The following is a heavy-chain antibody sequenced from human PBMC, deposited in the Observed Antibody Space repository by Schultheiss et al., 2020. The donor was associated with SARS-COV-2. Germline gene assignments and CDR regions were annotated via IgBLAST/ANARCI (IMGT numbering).Heavy chain of an antibody. V-gene: IGHV1-8*02. J-gene: IGHJ4*02. CDR3: ARGHSECSSTSCPGGY. D-gene: IGHD2-2*01. Sequence: ASVKVSCKASGYTFTSYGISWVRQATGQGLEWMGWMNPNSGNTGYAQKFQGRVTMTRNTSISTAYMELSSLRSEDTAVYYCARGHSECSSTSCPGGYWGQGTLVTVSS. CDR2: MNPNSGNT. CDR1: GYTFTSYG.